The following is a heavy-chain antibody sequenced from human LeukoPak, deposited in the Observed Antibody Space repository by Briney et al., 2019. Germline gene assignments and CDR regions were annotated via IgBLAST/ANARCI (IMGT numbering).Heavy chain of an antibody. J-gene: IGHJ3*02. CDR1: GFTFNSYA. CDR2: IGTTGDT. CDR3: ARRCGSGTYCDGSFEI. V-gene: IGHV3-13*04. D-gene: IGHD3-10*01. Sequence: GGSLRLSCAASGFTFNSYAMHWVRQPTGKGLEWVSGIGTTGDTYYPDSVKGRFTISRENAKNSLYLQMNSLRAGDTAVYDCARRCGSGTYCDGSFEIWGQGTMFTVSS.